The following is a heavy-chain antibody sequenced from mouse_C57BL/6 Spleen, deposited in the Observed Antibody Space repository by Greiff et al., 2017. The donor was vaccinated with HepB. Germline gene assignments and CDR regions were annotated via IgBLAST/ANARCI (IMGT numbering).Heavy chain of an antibody. CDR1: GYTFTSYG. D-gene: IGHD1-1*01. CDR3: ARNTYGSSYSAMDY. J-gene: IGHJ4*01. CDR2: IYPRSGNT. Sequence: VKLVESGAELARPGASVKLSCKASGYTFTSYGISWVKQRNGQGLEWIGEIYPRSGNTDYNEKFKGKATLTADKSSSTAYMELRSLTSEDSAVYFCARNTYGSSYSAMDYWGQGTSVTVSS. V-gene: IGHV1-81*01.